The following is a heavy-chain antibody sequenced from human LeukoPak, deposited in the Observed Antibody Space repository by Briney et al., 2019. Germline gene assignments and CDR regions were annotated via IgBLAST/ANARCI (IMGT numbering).Heavy chain of an antibody. Sequence: AGGSLRLSCVASGFTFRDYYMSWIRRAPGKGLEWIGYTYYSGRTNYNPSLKSRVTISVDTSKNQFSLKLSSVTAADTAVYYCARDSGAYDGNFDYWGQGTLVTVSS. CDR1: GFTFRDYY. D-gene: IGHD5-12*01. CDR2: TYYSGRT. CDR3: ARDSGAYDGNFDY. J-gene: IGHJ4*02. V-gene: IGHV4-59*01.